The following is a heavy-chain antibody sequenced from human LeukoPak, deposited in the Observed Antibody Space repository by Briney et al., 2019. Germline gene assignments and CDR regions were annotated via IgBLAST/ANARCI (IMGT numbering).Heavy chain of an antibody. CDR2: INHSGST. J-gene: IGHJ4*02. D-gene: IGHD3-22*01. Sequence: PSETLSLTCSVSGGSISTSSYYWSWIRQPPGKGLEWIGEINHSGSTNYNPSLKSRVTISVDTSKNQFSLKLSSVTAADTAVYYCASSGYDNSGLDPFDFWGQGTLVTVSS. V-gene: IGHV4-39*07. CDR1: GGSISTSSYY. CDR3: ASSGYDNSGLDPFDF.